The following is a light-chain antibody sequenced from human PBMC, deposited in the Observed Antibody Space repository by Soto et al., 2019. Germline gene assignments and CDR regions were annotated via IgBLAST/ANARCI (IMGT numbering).Light chain of an antibody. CDR1: QSVSSSY. CDR2: GAS. J-gene: IGKJ2*01. V-gene: IGKV3-20*01. Sequence: EIVLTQSPGTLSLSPGERATLSCRASQSVSSSYLAWYQQKPGQAPRLLIYGASSRATGIPDRFSVSGSGTDFTLTISRLEPEDFPVYYCHQYGSSPLYTFGQGTKLEIK. CDR3: HQYGSSPLYT.